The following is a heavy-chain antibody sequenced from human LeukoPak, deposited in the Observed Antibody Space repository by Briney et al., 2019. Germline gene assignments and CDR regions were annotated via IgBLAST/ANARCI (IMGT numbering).Heavy chain of an antibody. CDR3: ASAYGDSTVIDY. D-gene: IGHD4-17*01. CDR1: GGSISGYY. V-gene: IGHV4-59*08. Sequence: TSETLSLTCTVSGGSISGYYWSWIRQPPGKGLEWIGYIYYSGSTNYNPSLKSRVTISVDTSKNQFSLKLSSVTAADTAVYYCASAYGDSTVIDYWGQGTLVTVSS. CDR2: IYYSGST. J-gene: IGHJ4*02.